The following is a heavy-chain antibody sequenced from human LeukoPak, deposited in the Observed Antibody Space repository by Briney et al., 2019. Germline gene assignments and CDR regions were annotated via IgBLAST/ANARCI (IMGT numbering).Heavy chain of an antibody. CDR1: GFTFSSYW. Sequence: PGGSLRLSCAASGFTFSSYWMSWVRQAPGKGLEWVANIKQDGSEKYYVDSVKGRFTISRDNAKNSLYLQMNSLRAEDTAVYYCAREVRVPQTFGELFRRYYYYMDVWGKGTTVTISS. CDR2: IKQDGSEK. V-gene: IGHV3-7*01. CDR3: AREVRVPQTFGELFRRYYYYMDV. J-gene: IGHJ6*03. D-gene: IGHD3-10*01.